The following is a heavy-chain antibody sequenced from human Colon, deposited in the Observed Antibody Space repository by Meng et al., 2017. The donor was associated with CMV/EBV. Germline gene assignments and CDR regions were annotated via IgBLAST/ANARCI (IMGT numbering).Heavy chain of an antibody. CDR3: VRRRVGASSPFDL. V-gene: IGHV4-31*02. D-gene: IGHD1-26*01. CDR1: GDSISRGGFY. CDR2: IYYTGET. J-gene: IGHJ4*02. Sequence: YGDSISRGGFYWGWIRQVPGKGLEWIGNIYYTGETFFNPSLRTRVTIPPDTSKNQFSLRLKFVTAADTAIYYCVRRRVGASSPFDLWGQGTLVTVSS.